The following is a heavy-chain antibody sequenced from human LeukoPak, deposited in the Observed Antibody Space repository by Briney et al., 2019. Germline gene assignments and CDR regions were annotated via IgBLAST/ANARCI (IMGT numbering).Heavy chain of an antibody. CDR1: GFTFSNSA. CDR2: LSGSGITT. CDR3: AKGIYSSGWSYFDY. Sequence: GGSLRLSCAASGFTFSNSAMSWVRQAPGKGLEWVSTLSGSGITTYYADSVKGRFTISRDNSKNTLYLQMNSLRAEDTAVYYCAKGIYSSGWSYFDYWGHGTLVTVST. D-gene: IGHD6-19*01. V-gene: IGHV3-23*01. J-gene: IGHJ4*01.